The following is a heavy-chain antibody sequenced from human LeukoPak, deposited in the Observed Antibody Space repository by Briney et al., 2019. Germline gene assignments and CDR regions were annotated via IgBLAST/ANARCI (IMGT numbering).Heavy chain of an antibody. D-gene: IGHD2-21*02. CDR3: LRLEAGDLGYFYLHIDV. J-gene: IGHJ6*03. CDR2: IYSYDSDN. Sequence: GESLNISFQASGYSFVSHLIGWVRQRPGQGLEFMGIIYSYDSDNQYSPSLQGHVAISVDNSISITYLQWRSLQSSHPPVVFFLRLEAGDLGYFYLHIDVWGKETKVSDCS. CDR1: GYSFVSHL. V-gene: IGHV5-51*01.